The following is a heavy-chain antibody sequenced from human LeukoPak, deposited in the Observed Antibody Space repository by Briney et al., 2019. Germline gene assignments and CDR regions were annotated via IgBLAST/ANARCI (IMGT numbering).Heavy chain of an antibody. CDR3: ARGVGIAARPSYFDY. V-gene: IGHV3-21*01. Sequence: GGSLRLSCAASGLTFSSYSMNWVRQAPGKGLEWVSSISSSSSYIYYADSVKGRFTISRDNAKNSLYLQMNSLRAEDTAVYYCARGVGIAARPSYFDYWGQGTLVTVSS. CDR1: GLTFSSYS. D-gene: IGHD6-6*01. CDR2: ISSSSSYI. J-gene: IGHJ4*02.